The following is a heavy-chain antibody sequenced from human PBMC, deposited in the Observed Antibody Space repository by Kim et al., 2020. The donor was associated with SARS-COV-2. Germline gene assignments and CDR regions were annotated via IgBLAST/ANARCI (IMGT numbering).Heavy chain of an antibody. Sequence: SETLSLTCAVYGGSFSGYYWSWIRQPPGKGLEWIGEINHSGSTNYNPSLRSRVTISVDTSKNQFSLKLSSVTAADTSVYYCARTMVRGVIRFLLYWGQGTLVTVSS. CDR3: ARTMVRGVIRFLLY. D-gene: IGHD3-10*01. CDR1: GGSFSGYY. V-gene: IGHV4-34*01. J-gene: IGHJ4*02. CDR2: INHSGST.